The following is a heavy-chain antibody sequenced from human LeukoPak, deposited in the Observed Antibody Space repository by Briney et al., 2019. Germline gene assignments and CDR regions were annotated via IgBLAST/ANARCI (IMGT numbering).Heavy chain of an antibody. CDR1: GFTFSTYA. Sequence: GGSLRLSCTVSGFTFSTYAMSWVRQAPGKGLEWVSAISSSGSATHFADSVKGRFIISRDNSKNTLYLEMKSLRAEDTALYFCAQDGYCGDAHCYTGAIEMWGQGTMVTVSS. V-gene: IGHV3-23*01. CDR3: AQDGYCGDAHCYTGAIEM. D-gene: IGHD2-21*01. CDR2: ISSSGSAT. J-gene: IGHJ3*02.